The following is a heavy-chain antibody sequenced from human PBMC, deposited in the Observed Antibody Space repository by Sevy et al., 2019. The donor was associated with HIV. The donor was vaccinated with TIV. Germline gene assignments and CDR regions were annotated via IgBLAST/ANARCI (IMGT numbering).Heavy chain of an antibody. CDR1: GFSFSTYG. CDR2: ISYDASNT. CDR3: ARDIGGLGSF. D-gene: IGHD3-16*01. J-gene: IGHJ6*02. Sequence: GGSLRLSCEASGFSFSTYGMHWVRQAPGKGLEWVAVISYDASNTYYADSVKGRFTISRDNAKNTLYLQMHSLRAEDTAVYYCARDIGGLGSFWGQGTTVTVSS. V-gene: IGHV3-30*03.